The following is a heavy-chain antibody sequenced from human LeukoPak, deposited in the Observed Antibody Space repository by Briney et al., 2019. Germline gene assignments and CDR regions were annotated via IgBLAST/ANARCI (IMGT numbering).Heavy chain of an antibody. J-gene: IGHJ4*02. D-gene: IGHD7-27*01. CDR2: ISSGGGTT. CDR3: ARDHLGHSDS. CDR1: GFTYSNYA. V-gene: IGHV3-48*04. Sequence: GGSLRLSCAASGFTYSNYAMNWVRQAPGKGLEWVAGISSGGGTTYYADSVKGRFIISRDNSKKTLYLQMDSLRAEATAVYYCARDHLGHSDSWGQGTLVTVSS.